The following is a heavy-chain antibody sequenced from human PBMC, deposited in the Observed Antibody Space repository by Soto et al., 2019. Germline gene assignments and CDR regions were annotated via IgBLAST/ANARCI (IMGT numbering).Heavy chain of an antibody. Sequence: SETLSLTCAVYGGSFSGYYWSWIRQPPGKGLEWIGEINHSGSTNYNPSLKSRVTISVDTSKNQFSLKLSSVTAADTAVYYCAREGYSGYGNLMTTYIGGVDYWGQGTLVTVSS. D-gene: IGHD5-12*01. V-gene: IGHV4-34*01. CDR3: AREGYSGYGNLMTTYIGGVDY. J-gene: IGHJ4*02. CDR2: INHSGST. CDR1: GGSFSGYY.